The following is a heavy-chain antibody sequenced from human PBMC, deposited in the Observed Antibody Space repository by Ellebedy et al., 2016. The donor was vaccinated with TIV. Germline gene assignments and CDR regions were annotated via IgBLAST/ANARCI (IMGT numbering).Heavy chain of an antibody. CDR3: ARRINMVRGLNVQYNWFDL. V-gene: IGHV3-9*01. CDR1: GFTFADYA. J-gene: IGHJ5*02. Sequence: SLKISCAASGFTFADYAMHWVRQPPGKGLEWLSGLTWNSGRIGYADSVKGRFTISRDNAKNSLYLQMNSLRAEDTALYHCARRINMVRGLNVQYNWFDLWGQGTLVTVSS. D-gene: IGHD3-10*01. CDR2: LTWNSGRI.